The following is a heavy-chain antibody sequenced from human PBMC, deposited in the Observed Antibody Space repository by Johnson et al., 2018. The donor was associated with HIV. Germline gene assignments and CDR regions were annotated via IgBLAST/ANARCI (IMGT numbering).Heavy chain of an antibody. V-gene: IGHV3-7*05. Sequence: MQLVESGGGLVQPGGSLRLSCAASGFTLSNHWMSWVRQAPGKGLEYVANVNQDGSAKFYVDSVKGRFTISRDNAKNSLYLQMNSLRDEDTAVYYCVTADRGSAWGQGTTVTVSS. J-gene: IGHJ3*01. D-gene: IGHD1-26*01. CDR3: VTADRGSA. CDR1: GFTLSNHW. CDR2: VNQDGSAK.